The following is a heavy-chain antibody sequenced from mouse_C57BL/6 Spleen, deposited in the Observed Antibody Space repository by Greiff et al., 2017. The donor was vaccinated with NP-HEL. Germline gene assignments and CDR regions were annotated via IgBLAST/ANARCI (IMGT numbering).Heavy chain of an antibody. CDR1: GYAFSSSW. D-gene: IGHD2-5*01. V-gene: IGHV1-82*01. CDR3: AEGADSNYDYYAMDY. Sequence: QVQLQQSGPELVKPGASVKISCKASGYAFSSSWMNWVKQRPGKGLEWIGRIYPGDGDTNYNGKFKGKATLTADKSSSTAYMQLSSLTSEDSAVYFCAEGADSNYDYYAMDYWGQGTSVTVSS. CDR2: IYPGDGDT. J-gene: IGHJ4*01.